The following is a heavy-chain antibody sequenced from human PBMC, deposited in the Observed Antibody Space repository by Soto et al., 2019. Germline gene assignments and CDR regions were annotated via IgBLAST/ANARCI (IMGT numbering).Heavy chain of an antibody. CDR1: GAPITINY. J-gene: IGHJ4*01. CDR3: ARDGGGPYDH. Sequence: QVQVRESGPGLMKPAETLSLTCTVSGAPITINYWSWIRQAPGKGLEWIGYIYYSGSTTYNPYHNSRVTMSADTSKDQFTLKLHSVTAADTAVYYCARDGGGPYDHWGPGILVTVSS. CDR2: IYYSGST. V-gene: IGHV4-59*01. D-gene: IGHD2-15*01.